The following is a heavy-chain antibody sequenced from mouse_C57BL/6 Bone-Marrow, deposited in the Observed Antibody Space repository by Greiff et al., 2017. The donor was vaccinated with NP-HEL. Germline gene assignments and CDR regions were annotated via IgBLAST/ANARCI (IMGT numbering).Heavy chain of an antibody. V-gene: IGHV6-3*01. Sequence: EVQRVESGGGLVQPGGSMKLSCVASGFTFSNYWMNWVRQSPEKGLEWVAQIRLKSDNYATHYAESVKGRFTISRDDSKSSVYLQMNNLRAEDTGIYYCTVGTTVVPAMDYWGQGTSVTVSS. CDR2: IRLKSDNYAT. J-gene: IGHJ4*01. D-gene: IGHD1-1*01. CDR3: TVGTTVVPAMDY. CDR1: GFTFSNYW.